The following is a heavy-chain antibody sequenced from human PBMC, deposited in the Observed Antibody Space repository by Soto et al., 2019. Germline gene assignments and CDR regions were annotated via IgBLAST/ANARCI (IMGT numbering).Heavy chain of an antibody. CDR3: ARVGIAAAGRGGSDY. CDR1: GYTFTSYA. J-gene: IGHJ4*02. V-gene: IGHV1-3*01. Sequence: ASVKVSCKASGYTFTSYAMHWVRQAPGQRLEWMGWINAGNGNTKYSQKFQGRVTITRDTSASTAYMELSSLRSEDTAVYYCARVGIAAAGRGGSDYWGQGTRVTAPQ. D-gene: IGHD6-13*01. CDR2: INAGNGNT.